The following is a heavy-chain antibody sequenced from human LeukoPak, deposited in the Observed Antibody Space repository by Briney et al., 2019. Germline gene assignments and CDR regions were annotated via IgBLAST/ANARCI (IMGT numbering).Heavy chain of an antibody. J-gene: IGHJ4*02. CDR1: GGSISSGGYY. CDR3: ARDLYGGNRILDY. CDR2: IYHSGST. D-gene: IGHD4-23*01. Sequence: SQTLSLTCTVSGGSISSGGYYWSWIRQPPGKGLEWIGYIYHSGSTYYNPSLKSRVTISVDRSKNQFSLKLSSVTAADTAVYYCARDLYGGNRILDYWGQGTLVTVSS. V-gene: IGHV4-30-2*01.